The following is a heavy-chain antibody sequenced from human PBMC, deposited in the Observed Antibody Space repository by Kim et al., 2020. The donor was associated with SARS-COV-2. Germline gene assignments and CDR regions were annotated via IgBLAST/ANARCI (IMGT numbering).Heavy chain of an antibody. D-gene: IGHD3-3*01. Sequence: GGSLRLSCAASGFTFSNYWMSWVRQAPGKGLEWVANIKQRGNEKHYVDSVKGRFTISRDDAKTSVYLQMNSLRAEDTAMYYCAREYSEGYGMDVWGQGTTVTVSS. V-gene: IGHV3-7*01. J-gene: IGHJ6*02. CDR3: AREYSEGYGMDV. CDR2: IKQRGNEK. CDR1: GFTFSNYW.